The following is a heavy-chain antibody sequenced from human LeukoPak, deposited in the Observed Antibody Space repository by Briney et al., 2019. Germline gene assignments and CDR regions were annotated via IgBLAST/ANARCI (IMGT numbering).Heavy chain of an antibody. CDR1: GFPFSSYW. CDR2: INTDGSST. CDR3: VSVGGGSRGGDAFDI. V-gene: IGHV3-74*01. Sequence: GGSLRLSCAASGFPFSSYWMHWVRQAPGKGLVWVSRINTDGSSTSYADSVKGRFTISRDNAKNTLYLQMNSLRAEDTAVYYCVSVGGGSRGGDAFDIWGQGTMVTVSS. D-gene: IGHD1-26*01. J-gene: IGHJ3*02.